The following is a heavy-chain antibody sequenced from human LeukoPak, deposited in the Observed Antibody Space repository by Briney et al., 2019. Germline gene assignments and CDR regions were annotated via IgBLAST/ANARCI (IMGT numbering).Heavy chain of an antibody. J-gene: IGHJ5*02. CDR2: IYYSGSG. Sequence: SETLSLTCTVSGDSISSYYWSWIRQPPGKGLEWIGYIYYSGSGNYNPSLKTRVTISLDTSKNQLSLKLSSVTAADTAVYYCARLKRGDWFDPWGQGTLVTVSS. CDR1: GDSISSYY. V-gene: IGHV4-59*01. CDR3: ARLKRGDWFDP.